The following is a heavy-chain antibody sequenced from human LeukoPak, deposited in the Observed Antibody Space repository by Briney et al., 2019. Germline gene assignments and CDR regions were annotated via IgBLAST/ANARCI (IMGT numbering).Heavy chain of an antibody. Sequence: ASVKVSCKASGYIFANFGFSWVRQAPGQGLEWMGWISADNHNTKYAQKFQDRVTMTDDRSTSTVYMELRSLRSDDTAVYYCARDRRGYSAYDGEGFDYWGQGTLVTVYS. J-gene: IGHJ4*02. V-gene: IGHV1-18*04. CDR3: ARDRRGYSAYDGEGFDY. CDR2: ISADNHNT. D-gene: IGHD5-12*01. CDR1: GYIFANFG.